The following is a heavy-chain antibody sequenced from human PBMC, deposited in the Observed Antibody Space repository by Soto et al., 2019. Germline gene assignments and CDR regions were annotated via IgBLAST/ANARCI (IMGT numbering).Heavy chain of an antibody. V-gene: IGHV4-61*01. CDR3: ARGSPRMGALQTY. CDR2: IYYSGST. Sequence: LSLTCTVSGGSVSSGSYYWSWIRQPPGKGLEWIGYIYYSGSTNYNPSLKSRVTISVDTSKNQFSLKLSSVTAADTAVYYCARGSPRMGALQTYWGQGTLVTVSS. J-gene: IGHJ4*02. D-gene: IGHD1-26*01. CDR1: GGSVSSGSYY.